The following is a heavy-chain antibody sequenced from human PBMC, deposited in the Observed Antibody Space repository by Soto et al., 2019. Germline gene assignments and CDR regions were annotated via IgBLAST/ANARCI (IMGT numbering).Heavy chain of an antibody. CDR3: ARRGYTGYQLDY. J-gene: IGHJ4*02. D-gene: IGHD5-12*01. CDR2: INHSGST. Sequence: SETLSLTCAVYGGSFSGYYWSWICQPPGKGLEWIGEINHSGSTNYNPSLKSRVTISVDTSKNQFSLKLSSVTAADTAVYYCARRGYTGYQLDYWGQGTLVTVSS. CDR1: GGSFSGYY. V-gene: IGHV4-34*01.